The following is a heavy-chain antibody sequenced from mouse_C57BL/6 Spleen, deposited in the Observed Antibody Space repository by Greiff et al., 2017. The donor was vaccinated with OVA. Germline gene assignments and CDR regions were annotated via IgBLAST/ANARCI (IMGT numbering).Heavy chain of an antibody. CDR3: ARPSYYYGSRDWYFDV. V-gene: IGHV5-6*01. D-gene: IGHD1-1*01. Sequence: EVMLVESGGDLVKPGGSLKLSCAASGFTFSSYGMSWVRQTPDKRLEWVATISSGGSYTYYPDSVKGRFTISRDNAKNTLYLQMSSLKSEDTAMYYCARPSYYYGSRDWYFDVWGTGTTVTVSS. CDR1: GFTFSSYG. J-gene: IGHJ1*03. CDR2: ISSGGSYT.